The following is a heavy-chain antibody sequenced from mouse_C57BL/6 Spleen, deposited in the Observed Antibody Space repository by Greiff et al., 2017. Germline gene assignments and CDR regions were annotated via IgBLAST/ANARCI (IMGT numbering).Heavy chain of an antibody. CDR1: GYTFTSYW. Sequence: VQLQQPGAELVKPGASVKLSCKASGYTFTSYWMQWVKQRPGQGLECIGEIDPSDSYTNYNQKFKGKATLTVDTSSSTAYMQLSSLTSEDSAVYYCAYGNFSDYWGQGTTLTVSS. CDR2: IDPSDSYT. V-gene: IGHV1-50*01. D-gene: IGHD2-1*01. J-gene: IGHJ2*01. CDR3: AYGNFSDY.